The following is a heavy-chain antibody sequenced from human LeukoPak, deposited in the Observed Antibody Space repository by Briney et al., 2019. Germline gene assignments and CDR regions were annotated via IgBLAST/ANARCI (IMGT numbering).Heavy chain of an antibody. CDR1: GYTFTGYY. Sequence: ASVKVSCKASGYTFTGYYMHWVRQAPGQGLEYMGWINPNSGGTNSVQRFQGRVTMTWDTSISTAYVEVISLTSDDTAVYYCARDRDYGGNGGFDPWGQGTLVTVSS. CDR2: INPNSGGT. J-gene: IGHJ5*02. V-gene: IGHV1-2*02. D-gene: IGHD4-23*01. CDR3: ARDRDYGGNGGFDP.